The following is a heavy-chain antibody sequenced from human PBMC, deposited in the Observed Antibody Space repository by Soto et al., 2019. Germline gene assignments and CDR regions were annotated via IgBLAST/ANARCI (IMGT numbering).Heavy chain of an antibody. CDR1: GFTCDDYA. CDR2: ISSDDNSI. J-gene: IGHJ3*02. D-gene: IGHD1-26*01. V-gene: IGHV3-9*01. CDR3: ARDLEESQLLYDAFDI. Sequence: GGSLRLSCAASGFTCDDYALRSILQAPGKGVEWVSGISSDDNSIGYADSVKGRFTISSDNAKNSLFLQMDSLRAEATDFYYCARDLEESQLLYDAFDISGHGTMANDSS.